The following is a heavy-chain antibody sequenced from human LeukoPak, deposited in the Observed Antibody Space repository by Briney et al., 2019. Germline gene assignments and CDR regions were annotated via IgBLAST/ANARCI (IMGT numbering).Heavy chain of an antibody. CDR3: AIIGCYRGVCHFDM. Sequence: PGGSLRLSCATSRFTFTDYGMNWFRQAPGKGLEWVSYISNTAILYADSVKGRFTISRDNARNSLYLQMNSLRAEDTAVYFCAIIGCYRGVCHFDMWGQGTMVTVSS. CDR1: RFTFTDYG. V-gene: IGHV3-48*01. J-gene: IGHJ3*02. D-gene: IGHD2-21*01. CDR2: ISNTAI.